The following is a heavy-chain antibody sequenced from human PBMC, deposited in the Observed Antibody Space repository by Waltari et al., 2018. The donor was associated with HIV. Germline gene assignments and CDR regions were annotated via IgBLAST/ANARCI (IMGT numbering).Heavy chain of an antibody. J-gene: IGHJ2*01. Sequence: EVQLLESGGGLVQPGGSLSLSCAASGFTFTNSWMHWVRQVPGKGPVWISRLNGDGTTNLYADSVKGRFTISRDNTRDALYLQMNSLRAEDTAVYYCARRHATEGVLDLWGRGTLVTVSS. V-gene: IGHV3-74*01. CDR1: GFTFTNSW. CDR3: ARRHATEGVLDL. CDR2: LNGDGTTN. D-gene: IGHD3-10*01.